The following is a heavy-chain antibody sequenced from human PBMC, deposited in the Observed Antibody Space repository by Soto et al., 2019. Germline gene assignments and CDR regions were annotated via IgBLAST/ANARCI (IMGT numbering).Heavy chain of an antibody. CDR2: IQSGGPT. CDR3: AGDDVLCDGGRCYGVPVDV. J-gene: IGHJ6*04. D-gene: IGHD2-15*01. CDR1: GFTVSSKY. Sequence: EVQLVESGGGLVQPGGSLRLSCAASGFTVSSKYMSWVRQAPGKGLEWVSLIQSGGPTYYADSVKGRFTISRDTSENTVHLQMDSLSAEDTAVYYCAGDDVLCDGGRCYGVPVDVWGKGTTVTVSS. V-gene: IGHV3-66*01.